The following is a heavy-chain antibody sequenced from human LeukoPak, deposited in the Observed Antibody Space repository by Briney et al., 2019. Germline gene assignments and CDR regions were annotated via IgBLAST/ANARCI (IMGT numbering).Heavy chain of an antibody. Sequence: GGSLRLSCVASGFTFSGFGMHWVRQAPGKGLEWVAVISYNARHEYYRDSVKGRFSISRDNSKNTVSLQMDSLAIEDTAVYYCVRGGSPPTSTWSLDEWGQGTLVSVSS. D-gene: IGHD2-2*01. CDR2: ISYNARHE. V-gene: IGHV3-30*03. J-gene: IGHJ4*02. CDR1: GFTFSGFG. CDR3: VRGGSPPTSTWSLDE.